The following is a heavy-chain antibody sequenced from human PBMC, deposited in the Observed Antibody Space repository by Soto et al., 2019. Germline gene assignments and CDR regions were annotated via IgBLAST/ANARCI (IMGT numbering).Heavy chain of an antibody. CDR2: ISYDGSNK. V-gene: IGHV3-30*18. CDR3: AKDFARGDDWNPPFGAFDI. Sequence: PGGSLRLSCAASGFTFSSYGMHWVRQAPGKGLEWVAVISYDGSNKYYADSVKGRFTISRDNSKNTLYLQMNSLRAEDTAVYYCAKDFARGDDWNPPFGAFDIWGQGTMVTVSS. CDR1: GFTFSSYG. D-gene: IGHD1-1*01. J-gene: IGHJ3*02.